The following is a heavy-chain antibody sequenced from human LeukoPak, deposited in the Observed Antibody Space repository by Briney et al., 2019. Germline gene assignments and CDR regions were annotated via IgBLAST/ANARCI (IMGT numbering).Heavy chain of an antibody. CDR1: GFTFSAYS. CDR3: ARDPGPRVPPGSYSDY. J-gene: IGHJ4*02. Sequence: GGSLGLPCAASGFTFSAYSMSWVRQAPGKGLEWVANIKQDGSEKYYVGSVKGRFTISRDNAKNSLYLQMNSLRAEDTAVYYCARDPGPRVPPGSYSDYWGQGTLVTVSS. V-gene: IGHV3-7*01. D-gene: IGHD1-26*01. CDR2: IKQDGSEK.